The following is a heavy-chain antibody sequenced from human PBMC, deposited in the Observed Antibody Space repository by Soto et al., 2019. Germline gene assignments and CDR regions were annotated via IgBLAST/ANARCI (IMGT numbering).Heavy chain of an antibody. CDR3: ARSGIMITFGGVIAPLWFDT. J-gene: IGHJ5*02. CDR1: GGSISSGDYY. V-gene: IGHV4-30-4*01. Sequence: SETLSLTCTVSGGSISSGDYYWSWIRQPPGKGLEWIGYIYYSGSTYYNPSLKSRVTISVDTSKNQFSLKLSSVTAADTAVYYCARSGIMITFGGVIAPLWFDTWGQGTLVTVSS. CDR2: IYYSGST. D-gene: IGHD3-16*02.